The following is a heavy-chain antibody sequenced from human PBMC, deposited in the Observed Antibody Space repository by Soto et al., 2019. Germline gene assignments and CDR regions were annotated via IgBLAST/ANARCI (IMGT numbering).Heavy chain of an antibody. CDR1: GGSISSGDYY. CDR2: IYYSGST. V-gene: IGHV4-30-4*01. Sequence: QVQLQESGPGLVKPSQTLSLTCTVSGGSISSGDYYWSWIRQPPGKGLEWIGYIYYSGSTYYNPSITCRVTISGDTSKNQFSLKLSSVTAADTAVYYCARVGGSYYVDAFDIWAQGTMVTVSS. J-gene: IGHJ3*02. D-gene: IGHD1-26*01. CDR3: ARVGGSYYVDAFDI.